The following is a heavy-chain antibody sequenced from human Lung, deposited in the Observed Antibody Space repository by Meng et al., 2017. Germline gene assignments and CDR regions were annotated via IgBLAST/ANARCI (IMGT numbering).Heavy chain of an antibody. J-gene: IGHJ4*02. CDR3: ARETLRELGLFHY. CDR2: ISHSGST. CDR1: GDSITRTKW. V-gene: IGHV4-4*02. D-gene: IGHD1-7*01. Sequence: QLQLQESGPRLVQPSGTLSLACAVSGDSITRTKWWSWLRQTPGKGLEWIGEISHSGSTVYRPSLQGRVSISLDKSNNEFSLKLTSVTAADTAVYYCARETLRELGLFHYWGQGILVTVSS.